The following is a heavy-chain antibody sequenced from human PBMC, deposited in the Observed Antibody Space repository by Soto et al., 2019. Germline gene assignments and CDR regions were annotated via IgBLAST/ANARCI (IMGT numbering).Heavy chain of an antibody. CDR3: ARLKSTYSGSYYGGGFFDY. V-gene: IGHV4-39*01. D-gene: IGHD1-26*01. CDR2: IFYTGSA. CDR1: GESMSNTAYY. Sequence: QLQLQESGPGLVKPSETLSLTCNVSGESMSNTAYYWGWIRQTPGKGLEWIGSIFYTGSAYYNSSLKSRVTISVDTSKNQFSLKFLSVAAADTAIYYCARLKSTYSGSYYGGGFFDYWGQGSLVTVSS. J-gene: IGHJ4*02.